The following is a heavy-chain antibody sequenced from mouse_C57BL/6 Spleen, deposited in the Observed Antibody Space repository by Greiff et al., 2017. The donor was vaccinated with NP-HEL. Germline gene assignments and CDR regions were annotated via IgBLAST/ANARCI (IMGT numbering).Heavy chain of an antibody. D-gene: IGHD1-1*01. CDR1: GFNIKDDY. Sequence: VQLQQSGAELVRPGASVKLSCTASGFNIKDDYMHWVKQRPEQGLEWIGWIDPDNGDTEYASKFQGKATITADTSSNTAYLQLSSLTSEDTAVYYCTTLITTVVAEPNFDYWGQGTTLTVSS. CDR2: IDPDNGDT. CDR3: TTLITTVVAEPNFDY. J-gene: IGHJ2*01. V-gene: IGHV14-4*01.